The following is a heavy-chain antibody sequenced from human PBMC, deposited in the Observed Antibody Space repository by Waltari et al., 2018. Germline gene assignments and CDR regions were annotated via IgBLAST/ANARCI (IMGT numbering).Heavy chain of an antibody. V-gene: IGHV4-59*01. CDR1: GGSISSYY. Sequence: QVQLQESGPGLVKPSETLSLTCTVSGGSISSYYWSWIRQPPGKGLEWIGYIYYSGSTNYNPSLKSRVTISVDTSKNQFSLKLGSVTAADTAVYYCARMGTYYYDSSGYSYFDYWGQGTLVTVSS. D-gene: IGHD3-22*01. J-gene: IGHJ4*02. CDR2: IYYSGST. CDR3: ARMGTYYYDSSGYSYFDY.